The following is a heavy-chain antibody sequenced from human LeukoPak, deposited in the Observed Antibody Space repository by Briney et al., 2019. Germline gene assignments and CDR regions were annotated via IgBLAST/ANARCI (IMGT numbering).Heavy chain of an antibody. CDR2: IYTSGST. Sequence: TSETLSLTCTVSGGSISSYYWSWIRQPAGKGLEWIGRIYTSGSTNYNPSLKSRVTMSVDTSKNQFSLKLSSVTAADTAVYYCARAPDSGSSTNWFDPWGQGTLVTVSS. CDR1: GGSISSYY. CDR3: ARAPDSGSSTNWFDP. J-gene: IGHJ5*02. D-gene: IGHD1-26*01. V-gene: IGHV4-4*07.